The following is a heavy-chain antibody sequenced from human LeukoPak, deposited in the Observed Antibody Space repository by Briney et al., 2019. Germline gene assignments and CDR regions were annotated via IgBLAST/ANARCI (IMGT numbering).Heavy chain of an antibody. D-gene: IGHD3-10*01. V-gene: IGHV3-23*01. CDR2: ISGSGGST. Sequence: GGSLRLSCAASGFTFSSYAMSWVRQAPGKGLEWVSAISGSGGSTYYADTVKGRFTISRDNSKNTLYLQMNSLRAEDAAVYYCAKERAYGSGSYYDYWGQGTLVTVSS. CDR1: GFTFSSYA. CDR3: AKERAYGSGSYYDY. J-gene: IGHJ4*02.